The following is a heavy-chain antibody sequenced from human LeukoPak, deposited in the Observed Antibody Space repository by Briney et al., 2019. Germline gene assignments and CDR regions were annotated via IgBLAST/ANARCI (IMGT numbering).Heavy chain of an antibody. CDR3: ARGGPYCGGDCPDAIDI. D-gene: IGHD2-21*02. V-gene: IGHV3-30*04. CDR2: ISYDGSNK. CDR1: GFTFSSYA. J-gene: IGHJ3*02. Sequence: GGSLRLSCAASGFTFSSYAMHWVRQAPGKGLEWVAVISYDGSNKYYADSVKGRFTISRDNSKNTLYLQMNSLRAEDTAVYYCARGGPYCGGDCPDAIDIWGQGTMVTVSS.